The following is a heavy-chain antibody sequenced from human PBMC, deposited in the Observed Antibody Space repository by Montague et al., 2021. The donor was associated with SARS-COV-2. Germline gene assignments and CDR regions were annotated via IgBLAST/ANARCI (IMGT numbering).Heavy chain of an antibody. D-gene: IGHD2-2*01. CDR2: ISGSGGGT. CDR3: ARDHERVGWPLDS. CDR1: GFIFNDYA. J-gene: IGHJ5*01. Sequence: SLRLSCAASGFIFNDYAINWVRRTPGKALEWVSAISGSGGGTYYAESVKGRFTTSRDTSKNTVYLQMNSLRLEDTALYFCARDHERVGWPLDSWGQGTLVIVSS. V-gene: IGHV3-23*01.